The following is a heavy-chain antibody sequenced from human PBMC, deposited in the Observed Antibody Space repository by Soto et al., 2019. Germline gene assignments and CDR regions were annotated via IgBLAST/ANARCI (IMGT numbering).Heavy chain of an antibody. CDR1: GGSISSSSYY. V-gene: IGHV4-39*01. CDR3: ARPERWLQFSPPGY. CDR2: IYYSGST. J-gene: IGHJ4*02. D-gene: IGHD5-12*01. Sequence: SETLSLTCTVSGGSISSSSYYWGWIRQPPGKGLEWIGSIYYSGSTYYNPSLKSRVTISVGTSKNQFSLKLSSVTAADTAVYYCARPERWLQFSPPGYWGQGTLVTVSS.